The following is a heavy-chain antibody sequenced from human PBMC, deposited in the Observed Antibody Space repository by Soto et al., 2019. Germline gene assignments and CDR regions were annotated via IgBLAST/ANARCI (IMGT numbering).Heavy chain of an antibody. V-gene: IGHV1-69*13. D-gene: IGHD2-2*02. J-gene: IGHJ4*02. Sequence: SVKVSCKASGGTFSSYAISWVRQAPGQGLEWMGGIIPIFGTANYAQKFQGRVTITADESTSTAYMELSSLRSEDTAVYYCARSAGVPASIRSGKLELDYWGQGTLVTVSS. CDR1: GGTFSSYA. CDR2: IIPIFGTA. CDR3: ARSAGVPASIRSGKLELDY.